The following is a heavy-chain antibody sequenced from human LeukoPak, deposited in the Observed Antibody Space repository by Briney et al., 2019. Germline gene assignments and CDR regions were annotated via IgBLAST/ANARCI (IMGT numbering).Heavy chain of an antibody. V-gene: IGHV3-23*01. J-gene: IGHJ4*02. CDR2: ISGSGGST. Sequence: GGSLRLSCAASGFTFSSYAMSWVRQAPGKGLEWGSAISGSGGSTYYADSVKGRFTISRDNSKNTLYLQMNSLRAEDTAVYYCATITMVRGVISFDYWGQGTLVTVSS. D-gene: IGHD3-10*01. CDR3: ATITMVRGVISFDY. CDR1: GFTFSSYA.